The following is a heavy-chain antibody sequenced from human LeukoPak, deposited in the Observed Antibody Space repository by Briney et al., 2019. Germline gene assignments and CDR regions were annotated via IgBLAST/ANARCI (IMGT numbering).Heavy chain of an antibody. CDR2: ISGSGGST. CDR1: GFTFSSYA. J-gene: IGHJ3*02. Sequence: GGSLRLSCAASGFTFSSYAMTWVRQAPGKGLEWASAISGSGGSTYYADSVKGRFTISRDNSKSTLYLQMNSLRAEDTAVYYCAKDNSRTTYDAFDIWGQGTMVTVSS. D-gene: IGHD2/OR15-2a*01. V-gene: IGHV3-23*01. CDR3: AKDNSRTTYDAFDI.